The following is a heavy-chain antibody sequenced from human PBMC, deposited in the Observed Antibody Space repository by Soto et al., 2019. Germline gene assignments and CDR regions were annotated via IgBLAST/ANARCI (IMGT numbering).Heavy chain of an antibody. CDR3: ARGIAAAGHSEYFQH. Sequence: GASVKVSCKASGYTFTGYYMHWVRQAPGQGLEWMGWINPNSGGTNYAQKFQGWVTMTRDTSISTAYMELSRLRSDDTAVYYCARGIAAAGHSEYFQHWGQGTLVTVSS. D-gene: IGHD6-13*01. CDR2: INPNSGGT. V-gene: IGHV1-2*04. CDR1: GYTFTGYY. J-gene: IGHJ1*01.